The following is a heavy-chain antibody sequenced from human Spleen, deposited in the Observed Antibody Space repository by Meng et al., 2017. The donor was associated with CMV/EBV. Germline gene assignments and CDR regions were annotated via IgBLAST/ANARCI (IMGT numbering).Heavy chain of an antibody. CDR1: GFTFSSYA. Sequence: GGSLRLSCAASGFTFSSYAMHWVRQAPGKGLEWVAVISYDGSNKYYADSVKGRFTISRDNSKNTLFLQMNSLRAEDTAVYYCARDSYYCSSASCYKGYFYYYGMDVWGQGTTVTVSS. CDR2: ISYDGSNK. CDR3: ARDSYYCSSASCYKGYFYYYGMDV. V-gene: IGHV3-30*04. D-gene: IGHD2-2*02. J-gene: IGHJ6*02.